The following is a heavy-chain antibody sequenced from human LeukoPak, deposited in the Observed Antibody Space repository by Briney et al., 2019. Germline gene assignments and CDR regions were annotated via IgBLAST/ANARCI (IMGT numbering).Heavy chain of an antibody. CDR3: ARRPVYYGSGSYYNVVWFDP. Sequence: SETLSLTCTVSGGSISSSSYYWGWIRQPPGKGLEWIGSIYYSGSTYYNPSLKSRVTISVDTSKNQFSLKLSSVTAADTAVYYCARRPVYYGSGSYYNVVWFDPWGQGTPVTVSS. CDR1: GGSISSSSYY. D-gene: IGHD3-10*01. CDR2: IYYSGST. V-gene: IGHV4-39*01. J-gene: IGHJ5*02.